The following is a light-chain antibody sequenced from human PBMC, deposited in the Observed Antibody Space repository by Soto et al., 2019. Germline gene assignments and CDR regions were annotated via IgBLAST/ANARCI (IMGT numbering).Light chain of an antibody. CDR1: QKISNY. J-gene: IGKJ1*01. V-gene: IGKV1-39*01. CDR3: HQSYSTPPK. CDR2: AAS. Sequence: DIQMTQSPSSLSASVGDRVTITCRASQKISNYLNWYQQKPGKAPKLLIYAASSLQSGVPSRFSGSGSGTDFTLTISSLPPEDFATYHCHQSYSTPPKFGQGTKVEIK.